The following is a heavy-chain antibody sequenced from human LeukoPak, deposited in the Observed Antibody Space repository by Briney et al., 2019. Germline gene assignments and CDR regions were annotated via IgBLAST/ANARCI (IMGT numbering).Heavy chain of an antibody. V-gene: IGHV1-2*02. Sequence: ASVKVSCKASGYTFTGYYMHWVRQAPGQGLEWMGWINPNSGGTNYAQKLQGRVTMTTDTSTSTAYMELRSLRSDDAAVYYCARECSIAVAPYYYYGMDVWGQGTTVTVSS. CDR1: GYTFTGYY. CDR2: INPNSGGT. CDR3: ARECSIAVAPYYYYGMDV. D-gene: IGHD6-19*01. J-gene: IGHJ6*02.